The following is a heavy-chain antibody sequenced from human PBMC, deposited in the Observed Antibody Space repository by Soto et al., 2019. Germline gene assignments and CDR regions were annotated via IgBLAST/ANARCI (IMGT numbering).Heavy chain of an antibody. J-gene: IGHJ4*02. Sequence: GGSLRLSCAASGFTFSSYAMHWVRQAPGKGLEWVAVISYDGSNKYYADSVKGRFTISRDNSKNTLYLQMNSLRAEDTAVYYCARAEGIAAAGLDYWGQGTLVTVSS. V-gene: IGHV3-30-3*01. CDR1: GFTFSSYA. D-gene: IGHD6-13*01. CDR3: ARAEGIAAAGLDY. CDR2: ISYDGSNK.